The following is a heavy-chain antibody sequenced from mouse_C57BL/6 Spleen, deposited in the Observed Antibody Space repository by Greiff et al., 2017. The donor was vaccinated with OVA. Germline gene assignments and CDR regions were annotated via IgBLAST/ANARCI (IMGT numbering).Heavy chain of an antibody. CDR3: ARSAGTRYFDV. CDR2: IDPSDSYT. V-gene: IGHV1-50*01. CDR1: GYTFTSYW. J-gene: IGHJ1*03. D-gene: IGHD4-1*01. Sequence: VQLQQPGAELVKPGASVKLSCKASGYTFTSYWMQWVKQRPGQGLEWIGEIDPSDSYTNYNQKFKGKATLTVDTSSSTAYMQLSSLTSEDSAVYYCARSAGTRYFDVWGTGTTVTVSS.